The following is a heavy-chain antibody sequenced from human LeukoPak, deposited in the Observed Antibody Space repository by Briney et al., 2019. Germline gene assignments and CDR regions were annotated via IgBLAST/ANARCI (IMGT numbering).Heavy chain of an antibody. V-gene: IGHV3-48*03. CDR3: ARDRGWSYLFDY. Sequence: GSLRLSCAASGFTFSSYEMNWVRQAPGKGLEWVSYISSSGSTIYYADSVKGRLTISRDNAKNSLYLQMNSLRADDTAVYYCARDRGWSYLFDYWGQGTLVTVSS. D-gene: IGHD6-19*01. CDR1: GFTFSSYE. J-gene: IGHJ4*02. CDR2: ISSSGSTI.